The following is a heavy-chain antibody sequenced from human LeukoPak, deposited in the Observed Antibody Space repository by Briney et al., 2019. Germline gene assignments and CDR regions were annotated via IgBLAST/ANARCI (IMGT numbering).Heavy chain of an antibody. V-gene: IGHV3-48*02. J-gene: IGHJ4*02. CDR1: GFTFSSYS. D-gene: IGHD3-16*01. Sequence: GGSLRLSCAASGFTFSSYSMNWVRQAPGKGLGWVSYISSSSSTIYYADSVKGRFTISRDNARNSLYLQMNNLRDEDTAVYYCARGAGVGSYVPFDFWGPGTLVTVSS. CDR3: ARGAGVGSYVPFDF. CDR2: ISSSSSTI.